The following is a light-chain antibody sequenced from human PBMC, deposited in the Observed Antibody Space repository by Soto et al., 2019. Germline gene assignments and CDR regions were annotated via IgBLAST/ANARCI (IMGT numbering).Light chain of an antibody. CDR1: QGVRGN. J-gene: IGKJ4*01. CDR3: QQVNDYPLT. V-gene: IGKV1-9*01. CDR2: AAS. Sequence: DIQLTQSPSFLSASVGDRITITCRASQGVRGNLAWYQQKPGKAPKLLISAASSLQTGVPSRFSGSGSGTEFTFTISCLQTEDFPTYYCQQVNDYPLTFGGGTKVEIK.